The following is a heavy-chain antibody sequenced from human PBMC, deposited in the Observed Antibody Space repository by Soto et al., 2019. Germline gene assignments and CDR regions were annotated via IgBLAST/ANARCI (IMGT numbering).Heavy chain of an antibody. Sequence: SLRLSCAASGFTFSNSWMSWVRQAPGKGREWVGRIKSKTDGGTTDYAAPVKGRFTISRDDSKNTLYLQMNSLKTEDTAVYYCTTDPNPNYDFWSGYWAPDAFDIWGQGTMVTVSS. V-gene: IGHV3-15*01. J-gene: IGHJ3*02. CDR3: TTDPNPNYDFWSGYWAPDAFDI. CDR2: IKSKTDGGTT. D-gene: IGHD3-3*01. CDR1: GFTFSNSW.